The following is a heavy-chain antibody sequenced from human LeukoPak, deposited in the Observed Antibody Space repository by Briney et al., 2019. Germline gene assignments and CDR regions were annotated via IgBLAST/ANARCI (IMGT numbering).Heavy chain of an antibody. CDR2: IYYSGST. J-gene: IGHJ4*02. V-gene: IGHV4-39*01. Sequence: SETLSLTCTASGGSISSSSYYWGWIRQPPGKGLEWIGSIYYSGSTYYNPSLKSRVTISVDTSKKQFSLKLSSVTAADTAVYYCARLQQWLPRDYWGQGTLVIVSS. CDR1: GGSISSSSYY. D-gene: IGHD6-19*01. CDR3: ARLQQWLPRDY.